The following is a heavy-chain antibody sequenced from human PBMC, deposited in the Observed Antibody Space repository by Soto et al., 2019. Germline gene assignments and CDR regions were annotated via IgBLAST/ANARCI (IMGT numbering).Heavy chain of an antibody. J-gene: IGHJ6*04. V-gene: IGHV4-59*01. Sequence: PSETLSLTCTVSGGSISSYYWSWIRQPPGKGLEWIGYIYYSGSTNYNPSLKSRVTISVDTSKNQFSLKLSSVTAADTAVYYCARDIRFLEWLSSPGMDVWGKGTTVTVSS. CDR3: ARDIRFLEWLSSPGMDV. D-gene: IGHD3-3*01. CDR1: GGSISSYY. CDR2: IYYSGST.